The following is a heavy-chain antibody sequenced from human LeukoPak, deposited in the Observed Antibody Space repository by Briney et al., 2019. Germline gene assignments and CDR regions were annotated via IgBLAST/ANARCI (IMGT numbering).Heavy chain of an antibody. CDR2: ISHGSDDT. D-gene: IGHD2-2*01. Sequence: GGSLRLSCVASGFTLTTYGMSWVRQAPGKGLEWVSGISHGSDDTFYGDAVKGRFTISRDSSKHTLFLHMNSLRAEDTAVYYCAKEDIVVVPAGYYYYYGMDVWGQGTTVTVSS. CDR1: GFTLTTYG. J-gene: IGHJ6*02. CDR3: AKEDIVVVPAGYYYYYGMDV. V-gene: IGHV3-23*01.